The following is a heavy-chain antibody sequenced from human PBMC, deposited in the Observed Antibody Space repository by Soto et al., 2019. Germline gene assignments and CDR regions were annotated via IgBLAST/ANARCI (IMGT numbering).Heavy chain of an antibody. Sequence: SETLSLTSTVSGDSISYYYWSWIRQPPGKGLEWIGYVYYDGSTHYNPSLASRVTMSIDTSKNQFSLKVSSVIAADTAVYYCVSYDRQSGRYSLDYWGQGTLVTVSS. CDR2: VYYDGST. J-gene: IGHJ4*02. D-gene: IGHD3-10*01. CDR3: VSYDRQSGRYSLDY. CDR1: GDSISYYY. V-gene: IGHV4-59*01.